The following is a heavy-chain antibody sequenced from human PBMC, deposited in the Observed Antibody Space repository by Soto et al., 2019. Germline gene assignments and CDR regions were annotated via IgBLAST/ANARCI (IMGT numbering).Heavy chain of an antibody. CDR3: ARDSVVVPAAMGYGYFDY. Sequence: GGSLRLSCAASGFTFSSYAMHWVRQAPGKGLEWVAVISYDGSNKYYADSVKGRFTISRDNSKNTLYLQMNSLRAEDTAVYYCARDSVVVPAAMGYGYFDYWGQGTLVTVSS. V-gene: IGHV3-30-3*01. D-gene: IGHD2-2*01. CDR2: ISYDGSNK. CDR1: GFTFSSYA. J-gene: IGHJ4*02.